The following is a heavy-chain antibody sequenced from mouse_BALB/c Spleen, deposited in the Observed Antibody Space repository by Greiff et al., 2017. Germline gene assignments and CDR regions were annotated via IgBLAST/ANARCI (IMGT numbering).Heavy chain of an antibody. CDR3: ARWIYYEYDGDAMDY. CDR1: GFNIKDYY. D-gene: IGHD2-4*01. V-gene: IGHV14-1*02. CDR2: IDPENGNT. Sequence: VQLKESGAELVRPGALVKLSCKASGFNIKDYYMHWVKQRPEQGLEWIGWIDPENGNTIYDPKFQGKASITADTSSNTAYLQLSSLTSEDTAVYYCARWIYYEYDGDAMDYWGQGTSVTVSS. J-gene: IGHJ4*01.